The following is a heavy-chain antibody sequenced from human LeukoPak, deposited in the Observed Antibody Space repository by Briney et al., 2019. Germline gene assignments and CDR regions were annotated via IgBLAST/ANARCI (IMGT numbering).Heavy chain of an antibody. V-gene: IGHV1-2*02. CDR1: GYTFTGYY. D-gene: IGHD5-18*01. CDR2: INPNSGGT. Sequence: ASVKVSCKASGYTFTGYYMHWVRQAPGQGLEWMGWINPNSGGTNYAQKFQGRVTMTRDTSISTAYMELSRLRSDDTAVYYCAVLRAIFGSSGIDYWGQGTLVTVSS. CDR3: AVLRAIFGSSGIDY. J-gene: IGHJ4*02.